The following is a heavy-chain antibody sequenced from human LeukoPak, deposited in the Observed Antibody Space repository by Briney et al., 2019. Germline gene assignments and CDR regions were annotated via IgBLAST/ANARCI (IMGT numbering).Heavy chain of an antibody. CDR3: AREREGYFDL. V-gene: IGHV4-34*01. Sequence: SETLSLTCAVYGGSFSGYYWSWIRQPPGKGLEWIGEINHSGSTNYNPSLKSRVTISVDTSKNQFSLKLSSVTAADTAVYYCAREREGYFDLWGRGTRVTVSS. CDR2: INHSGST. J-gene: IGHJ2*01. CDR1: GGSFSGYY.